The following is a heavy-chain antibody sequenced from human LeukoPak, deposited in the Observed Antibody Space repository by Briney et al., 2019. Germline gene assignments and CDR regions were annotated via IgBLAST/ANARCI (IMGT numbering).Heavy chain of an antibody. CDR3: ARREYSSSSAFQYYYGMDV. D-gene: IGHD6-6*01. Sequence: ASVKVSCKASGYTFTSYGISWVRQAPGQGLEWMGGIIPIFGTANYAQKFQGRVTITADESTSTAYMELSSLRSEDTAVYYCARREYSSSSAFQYYYGMDVWGQGTTVTVSS. J-gene: IGHJ6*02. V-gene: IGHV1-69*13. CDR2: IIPIFGTA. CDR1: GYTFTSYG.